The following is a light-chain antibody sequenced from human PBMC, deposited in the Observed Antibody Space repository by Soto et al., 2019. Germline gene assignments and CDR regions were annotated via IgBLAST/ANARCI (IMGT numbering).Light chain of an antibody. Sequence: QSVLTQPPSVSGTPGQRVSISCSGSRSNIGINAVDWYHQLPGTAPKVLIYANNQRPSGDPDRFSGSKSGTSASLAINGLQSDDEAHYYCAAWDDSLNGLVFGGGTKVTVL. V-gene: IGLV1-44*01. CDR3: AAWDDSLNGLV. CDR1: RSNIGINA. J-gene: IGLJ2*01. CDR2: ANN.